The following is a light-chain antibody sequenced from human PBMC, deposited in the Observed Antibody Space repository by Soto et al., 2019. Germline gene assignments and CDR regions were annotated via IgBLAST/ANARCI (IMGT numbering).Light chain of an antibody. V-gene: IGKV2-28*01. CDR1: RSLLHSNGYQY. CDR3: MQNLETPHT. Sequence: IVMTQSPLSLPVTPGEPASISCRPSRSLLHSNGYQYLDWYMQKPGQSPRLLISLAFNRASGVPDRFSGSGSGTFFTLKINSVEAEDVGIYYCMQNLETPHTFGQGTKLEIK. J-gene: IGKJ2*01. CDR2: LAF.